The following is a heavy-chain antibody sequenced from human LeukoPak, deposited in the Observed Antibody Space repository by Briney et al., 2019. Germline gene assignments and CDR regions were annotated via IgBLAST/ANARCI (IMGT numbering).Heavy chain of an antibody. CDR2: IYYSGST. D-gene: IGHD3-22*01. CDR3: YYYDTSTYWYFDL. J-gene: IGHJ2*01. Sequence: SETLSLTCTVSGGSIRSNNYYWGWVRQPPGKGLEWIGTIYYSGSTSYNPSLKSRVTISVDMSKNQFSLKLSSVAAADTAVYYPYYYDTSTYWYFDLWGRGTLVTVSS. CDR1: GGSIRSNNYY. V-gene: IGHV4-39*01.